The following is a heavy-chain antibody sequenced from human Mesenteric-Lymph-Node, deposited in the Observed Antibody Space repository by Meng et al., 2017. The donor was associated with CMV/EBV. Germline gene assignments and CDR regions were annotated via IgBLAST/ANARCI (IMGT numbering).Heavy chain of an antibody. V-gene: IGHV4-34*01. J-gene: IGHJ5*02. Sequence: SETLSLTCAVYGGSFSGYYCSWIRQPPGKGLEWIGEINHSGSTNYNPSLKSRVTISADTSKDQLSLRLTSVTAADTAVYYCARGRWTGGWFDPWGQGILVTVSS. CDR1: GGSFSGYY. CDR3: ARGRWTGGWFDP. CDR2: INHSGST. D-gene: IGHD3/OR15-3a*01.